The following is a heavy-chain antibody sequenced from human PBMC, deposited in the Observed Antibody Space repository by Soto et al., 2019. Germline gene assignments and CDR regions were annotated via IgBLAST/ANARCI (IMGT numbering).Heavy chain of an antibody. J-gene: IGHJ5*02. CDR3: TRGSPRRGWLDP. Sequence: GGSLRLSCTASGFTFGDYAMSWFRRAPGKGLEWVGFIRSKAYGGTTEYAASVKGRFTISRDDSKSIAYLQMNSLKTEDTAVYDCTRGSPRRGWLDPWGQGSLVTVSS. V-gene: IGHV3-49*03. CDR2: IRSKAYGGTT. CDR1: GFTFGDYA.